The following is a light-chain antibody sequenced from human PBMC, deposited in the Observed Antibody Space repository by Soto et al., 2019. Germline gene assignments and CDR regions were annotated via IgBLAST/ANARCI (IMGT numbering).Light chain of an antibody. CDR3: QQYDSSSWT. CDR2: HAS. V-gene: IGKV1-5*01. CDR1: QSISSW. Sequence: VHLSLSPGARAASFGKGGPIACRASQSISSWLAWYQQKPGTAPKALIYHASNWQSGVPSRFSGSGSGTDFTLTISRLQPEDFAVYYCQQYDSSSWTFGQGTKVDIK. J-gene: IGKJ1*01.